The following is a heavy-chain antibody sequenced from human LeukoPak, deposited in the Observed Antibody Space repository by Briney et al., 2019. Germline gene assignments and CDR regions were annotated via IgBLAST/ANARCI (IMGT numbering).Heavy chain of an antibody. V-gene: IGHV3-73*01. D-gene: IGHD2-2*01. J-gene: IGHJ4*02. Sequence: GGSLKLSCAASGFTFSGSAMHWVRQASGKGPEWVGRIRSKANSYATAYAASVKGRFTISRDDSKNTAYLQMNSLKTEDMAVYYCTRHLPDCSSTSCYSWGQGTLVTVSS. CDR1: GFTFSGSA. CDR2: IRSKANSYAT. CDR3: TRHLPDCSSTSCYS.